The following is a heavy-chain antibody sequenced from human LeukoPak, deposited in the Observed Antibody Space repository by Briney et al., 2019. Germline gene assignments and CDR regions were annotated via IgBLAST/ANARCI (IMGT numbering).Heavy chain of an antibody. V-gene: IGHV1-46*01. CDR2: INPSADAT. D-gene: IGHD2-2*01. CDR3: VREDQVVSAGLFDY. J-gene: IGHJ4*02. Sequence: GVSVKVSCKASGYSFISYYVHLVRQAPGQGLEWMGVINPSADATTYAQRFQGRVTMTRDMSTSTVYMELSSLRFEDTAVYYCVREDQVVSAGLFDYWGQGTLVTVSS. CDR1: GYSFISYY.